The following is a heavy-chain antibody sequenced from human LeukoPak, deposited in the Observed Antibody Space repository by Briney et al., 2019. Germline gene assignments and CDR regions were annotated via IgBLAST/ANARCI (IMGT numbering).Heavy chain of an antibody. CDR1: GYTFSSYY. CDR2: INPSGGST. D-gene: IGHD2/OR15-2a*01. Sequence: EASLKLSCTASGYTFSSYYMNWVRQAPGQGLEWIGIINPSGGSTSYAQKFQGRVTMTRDTATSTVYMELSSLRSDDTAVYYCARKKNTWVDYWGQGTLVTVSS. J-gene: IGHJ4*02. CDR3: ARKKNTWVDY. V-gene: IGHV1-46*01.